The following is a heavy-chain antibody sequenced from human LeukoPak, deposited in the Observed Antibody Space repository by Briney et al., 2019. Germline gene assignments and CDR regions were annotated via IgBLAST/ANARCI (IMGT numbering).Heavy chain of an antibody. D-gene: IGHD3-3*01. CDR2: IGTGGDT. V-gene: IGHV3-13*01. J-gene: IGHJ2*01. CDR1: GFSFNSYD. Sequence: GGSLRLSCAASGFSFNSYDMHWVRQVGGKGLEWVGAIGTGGDTYYADSVKGRFTISRENAKKSLYLQMDCLRAGDTAVYYCARDRGYDFWSGSFDLWGRGTLVTVSS. CDR3: ARDRGYDFWSGSFDL.